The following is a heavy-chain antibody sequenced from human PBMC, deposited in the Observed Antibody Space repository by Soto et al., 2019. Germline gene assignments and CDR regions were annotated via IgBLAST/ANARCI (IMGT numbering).Heavy chain of an antibody. J-gene: IGHJ5*02. CDR3: ARDRSIAARRSWFEP. Sequence: ASVKVSCKASGYTFTGYYMHWVRQAPGQWLEWMGWINPNSGGTNYAQKFQGRVTMTRDTSISTAYMELSRLRSDDTAVYYCARDRSIAARRSWFEPWGQGTMVTVSS. V-gene: IGHV1-2*02. CDR2: INPNSGGT. D-gene: IGHD6-6*01. CDR1: GYTFTGYY.